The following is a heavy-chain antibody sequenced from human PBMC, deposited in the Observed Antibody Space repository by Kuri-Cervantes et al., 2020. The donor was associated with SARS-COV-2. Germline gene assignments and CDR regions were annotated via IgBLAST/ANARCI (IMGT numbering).Heavy chain of an antibody. CDR2: MNPNSGNT. CDR3: AIGLGGWGDFDDY. J-gene: IGHJ4*02. V-gene: IGHV1-8*02. Sequence: ASVKVFCKASGYTINSYDINWVRQDTGQVLLWMGWMNPNSGNTGYEQKFQGRVTMTRNAYINTAYKELSSMRSEDTAVYYCAIGLGGWGDFDDYWGQGTLVTVSS. D-gene: IGHD3-16*01. CDR1: GYTINSYD.